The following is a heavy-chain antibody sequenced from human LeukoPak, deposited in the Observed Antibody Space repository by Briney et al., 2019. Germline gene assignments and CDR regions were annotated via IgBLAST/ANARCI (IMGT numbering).Heavy chain of an antibody. CDR2: ISGSGGST. CDR1: GFTFSSYP. J-gene: IGHJ4*02. D-gene: IGHD5-18*01. Sequence: PGGSLRLSCAASGFTFSSYPMSWVRQAPGKGLEWVSAISGSGGSTYYADSVKGRFTISRDNSKNTLYLQMNSLRAEDTAVYYCAKFGRGYSYGSEGYFDYWGQGTLVTVSS. V-gene: IGHV3-23*01. CDR3: AKFGRGYSYGSEGYFDY.